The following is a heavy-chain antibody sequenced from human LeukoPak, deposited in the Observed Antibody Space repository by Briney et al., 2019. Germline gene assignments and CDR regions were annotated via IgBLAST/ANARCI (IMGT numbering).Heavy chain of an antibody. CDR1: GYSINNYW. J-gene: IGHJ5*02. Sequence: GESLKISCKGSGYSINNYWIGWVRQMPGKGLEWMGIIYPADSDIRYSPSFQGQITISADKSVSTAYLQWSSLKASDTAMYYCARQEYCSGGSCYTWFDPWGQGTLVTVSS. CDR3: ARQEYCSGGSCYTWFDP. CDR2: IYPADSDI. V-gene: IGHV5-51*01. D-gene: IGHD2-15*01.